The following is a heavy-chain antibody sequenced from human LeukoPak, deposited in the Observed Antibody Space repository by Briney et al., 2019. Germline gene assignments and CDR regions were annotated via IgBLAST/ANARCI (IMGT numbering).Heavy chain of an antibody. CDR3: AREFAWQPKGIFDY. Sequence: GRSLRLSCAASGFTFSSYAMHWVRQAPGKGLEWVAVISYDGSNKYYADSVKGRFTISRDNSKNTLYLQMNSLRAEDTAVYYCAREFAWQPKGIFDYWGQGTLVTVSS. CDR1: GFTFSSYA. J-gene: IGHJ4*02. CDR2: ISYDGSNK. V-gene: IGHV3-30-3*01. D-gene: IGHD2-15*01.